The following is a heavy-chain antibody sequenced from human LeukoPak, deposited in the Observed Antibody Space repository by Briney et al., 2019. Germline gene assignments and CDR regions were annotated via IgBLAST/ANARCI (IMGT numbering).Heavy chain of an antibody. CDR2: IYYSGST. CDR1: GGSISSYY. V-gene: IGHV4-59*08. CDR3: ARHGAHNYYGSGSYLNWFDP. Sequence: SETLSLTCTVSGGSISSYYWSWLRQPPGKGLEWIGYIYYSGSTNYNPSLKSRVTISVDTSKNQFSLKLSSVTAADTAVYYCARHGAHNYYGSGSYLNWFDPWGQGTLVTVSS. D-gene: IGHD3-10*01. J-gene: IGHJ5*02.